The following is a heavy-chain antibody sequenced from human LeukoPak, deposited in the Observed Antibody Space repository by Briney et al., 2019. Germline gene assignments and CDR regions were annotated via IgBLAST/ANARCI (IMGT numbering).Heavy chain of an antibody. CDR2: ISSSSSYI. J-gene: IGHJ4*02. Sequence: GGSLRLSCAASGFTFSSYSMNWVRQAPGKGLEWVSSISSSSSYIYYADSVKGRFTISRDNAKNSLYLQMDSLRAEDTAVYYCARAYSGYDLPTWWGQGTLVTVSS. V-gene: IGHV3-21*01. D-gene: IGHD5-12*01. CDR1: GFTFSSYS. CDR3: ARAYSGYDLPTW.